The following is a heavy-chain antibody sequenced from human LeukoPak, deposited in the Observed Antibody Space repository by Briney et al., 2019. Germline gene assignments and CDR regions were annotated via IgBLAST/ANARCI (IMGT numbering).Heavy chain of an antibody. Sequence: GGSLRLSCAASGFTVSSNYMSWVRQAPGKGLEWVSVIYSGGSTYYADSVKGRFTISRDNSKNALYLQMNSLRAEDTAVYYCAREAAAGTRNFDCWGQGTLVTVSS. J-gene: IGHJ4*02. CDR2: IYSGGST. V-gene: IGHV3-53*01. CDR1: GFTVSSNY. D-gene: IGHD6-13*01. CDR3: AREAAAGTRNFDC.